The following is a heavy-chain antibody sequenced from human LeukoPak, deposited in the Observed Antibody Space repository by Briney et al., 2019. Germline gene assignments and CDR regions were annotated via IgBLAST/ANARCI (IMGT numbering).Heavy chain of an antibody. V-gene: IGHV3-48*03. CDR3: SRDPAYGDYVGAFDI. J-gene: IGHJ3*02. Sequence: PGGSLRLSCEASGSTFSSYEMHWVRQAPGKGREWVSYISSRGSTIYHADSVKGRFTISRDNAKNLLYLQMNGLRAEDTAVYYCSRDPAYGDYVGAFDIWGQGTMVTVAS. D-gene: IGHD4-17*01. CDR2: ISSRGSTI. CDR1: GSTFSSYE.